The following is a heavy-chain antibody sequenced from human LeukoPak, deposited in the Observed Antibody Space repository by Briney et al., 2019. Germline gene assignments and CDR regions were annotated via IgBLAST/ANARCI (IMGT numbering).Heavy chain of an antibody. CDR3: ARDYTATGAMDV. D-gene: IGHD2-21*02. CDR1: GFTFSDYY. V-gene: IGHV3-7*01. J-gene: IGHJ6*02. CDR2: IKQDGTVQ. Sequence: GGSLRLSCAASGFTFSDYYMSWVRQAPGKGLQWLANIKQDGTVQHYVDSVKGRFTISRDNAKNPLFLQMNSLRAEDTALYYCARDYTATGAMDVWGQGTTVTVS.